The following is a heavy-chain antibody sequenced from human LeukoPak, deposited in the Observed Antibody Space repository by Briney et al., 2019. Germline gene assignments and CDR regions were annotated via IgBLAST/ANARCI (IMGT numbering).Heavy chain of an antibody. CDR3: ARGPNSNWSGLDF. D-gene: IGHD6-6*01. CDR2: ISPTGSTA. Sequence: GSLRLSCIASGFSFSGHWMHWARQLPGKGLVWVSRISPTGSTASYADSVKGRFTVSRDNAKNTLYLQVNNLRAEDTAVYYCARGPNSNWSGLDFWGQGTLLTVSS. CDR1: GFSFSGHW. V-gene: IGHV3-74*01. J-gene: IGHJ4*02.